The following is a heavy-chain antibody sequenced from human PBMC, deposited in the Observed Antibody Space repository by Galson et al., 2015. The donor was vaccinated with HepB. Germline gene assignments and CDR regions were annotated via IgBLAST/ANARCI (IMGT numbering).Heavy chain of an antibody. D-gene: IGHD4-17*01. Sequence: CANSGDSVSSSSAVWNWFRQSPSRGLEWLGGTYYKSKWYNDYAVSVKSRITINPDTSKNQFSLQLDSVTPEDTAVYYCARHGDYGVFDYWGQGTLVIVSS. J-gene: IGHJ4*02. CDR3: ARHGDYGVFDY. CDR1: GDSVSSSSAV. CDR2: TYYKSKWYN. V-gene: IGHV6-1*01.